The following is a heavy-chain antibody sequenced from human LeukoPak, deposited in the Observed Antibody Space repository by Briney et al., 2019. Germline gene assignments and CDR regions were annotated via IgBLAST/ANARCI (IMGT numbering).Heavy chain of an antibody. CDR1: GYTFTSYG. CDR3: ARKMNRGKDRRYDSSGYYYYGMDV. Sequence: SVKVSCKASGYTFTSYGISWVRQAPGQGLEWMGGIIPIFGTANYAQKFQGRVTITADESTSTAYMELSSLRSEDTAVYYCARKMNRGKDRRYDSSGYYYYGMDVWGQGTTVTVSS. V-gene: IGHV1-69*13. J-gene: IGHJ6*02. CDR2: IIPIFGTA. D-gene: IGHD3-22*01.